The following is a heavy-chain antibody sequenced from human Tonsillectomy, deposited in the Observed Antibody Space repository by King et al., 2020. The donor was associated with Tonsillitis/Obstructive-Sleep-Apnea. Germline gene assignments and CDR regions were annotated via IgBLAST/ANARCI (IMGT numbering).Heavy chain of an antibody. V-gene: IGHV2-5*02. D-gene: IGHD3-3*01. CDR1: GFSLSTSGVG. CDR3: AHRRGEYYDFWSRFDP. CDR2: IYCDDDR. J-gene: IGHJ5*02. Sequence: TLKESGPTLVKPPQTLTLTCTFSGFSLSTSGVGVGWIRQPPGEALAWLALIYCDDDRRYSPSLKSRLTITKDTSKNQVVLTMTNMDPVDTATYYCAHRRGEYYDFWSRFDPWGQGTLVTVSS.